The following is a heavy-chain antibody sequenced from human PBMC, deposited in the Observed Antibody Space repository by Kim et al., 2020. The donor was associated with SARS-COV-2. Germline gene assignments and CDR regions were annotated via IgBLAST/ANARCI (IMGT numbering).Heavy chain of an antibody. Sequence: SETLSLTCAVYGGSFSGYYWSWIRQPPGKGLEWIGEINHSGSTNYNPSLKSRVTISVDTSKNQFSLKLSSVTAADTAVYYCARGGQWLACDYWGQGTLVTVSS. V-gene: IGHV4-34*01. J-gene: IGHJ4*02. CDR1: GGSFSGYY. CDR3: ARGGQWLACDY. D-gene: IGHD6-19*01. CDR2: INHSGST.